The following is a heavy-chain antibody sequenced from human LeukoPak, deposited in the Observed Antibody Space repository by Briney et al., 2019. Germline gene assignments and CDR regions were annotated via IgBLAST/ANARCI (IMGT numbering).Heavy chain of an antibody. CDR1: GDTISTSDHY. V-gene: IGHV4-39*01. CDR2: IYYTGNT. J-gene: IGHJ6*03. Sequence: SETLSLTCSVSGDTISTSDHYWGWIRQPPGKGLEWIGSIYYTGNTYYNPSLKSRVTISVDTSKNQFSLKLSSVTAADTAVYYCVRHQEGMVRGVLYYMDVWGTGTTVTISS. CDR3: VRHQEGMVRGVLYYMDV. D-gene: IGHD3-10*01.